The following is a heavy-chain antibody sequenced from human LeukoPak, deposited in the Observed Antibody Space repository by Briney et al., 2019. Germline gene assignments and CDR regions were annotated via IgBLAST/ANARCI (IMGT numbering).Heavy chain of an antibody. J-gene: IGHJ4*02. CDR2: IKIDVSTT. V-gene: IGHV3-74*01. CDR3: ARGFYGEPVAFDY. D-gene: IGHD4-17*01. Sequence: RGSLTLSCAASGFTFSSYNMHWVRHAPGQGLGWVSRIKIDVSTTIYTDSGQGRFTISRDNARNTVFLQISSLRAEDTAVYYCARGFYGEPVAFDYWGEGALVTVSS. CDR1: GFTFSSYN.